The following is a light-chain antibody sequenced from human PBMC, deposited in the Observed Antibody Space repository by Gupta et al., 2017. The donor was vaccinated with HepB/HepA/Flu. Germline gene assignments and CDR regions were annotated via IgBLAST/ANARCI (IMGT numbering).Light chain of an antibody. V-gene: IGKV3-15*01. CDR1: QSVCSN. Sequence: EIVMTQSPATLSVSPGERATLSCRASQSVCSNLAWYQQKPGQAPRLLIHGASTRATGITAGFSGSGSGTEFTLTISSLQSEDFAVYYCQQYNNWPLTFGGGTKVEIK. CDR3: QQYNNWPLT. CDR2: GAS. J-gene: IGKJ4*01.